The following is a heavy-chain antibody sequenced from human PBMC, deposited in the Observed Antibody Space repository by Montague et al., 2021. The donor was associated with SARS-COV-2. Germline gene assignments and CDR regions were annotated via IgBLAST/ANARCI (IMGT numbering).Heavy chain of an antibody. J-gene: IGHJ3*02. CDR3: ARPLVRGVPKAFDI. Sequence: SETLSLTCTVSGGSITRNYYWGWIRQPPGKGLERDGNIYYSGTTFINPSLESRVTISVDASKNQFSLNLTSVTAADTAVYYCARPLVRGVPKAFDIWGQGALVIVSS. V-gene: IGHV4-39*01. CDR2: IYYSGTT. D-gene: IGHD3-10*01. CDR1: GGSITRNYY.